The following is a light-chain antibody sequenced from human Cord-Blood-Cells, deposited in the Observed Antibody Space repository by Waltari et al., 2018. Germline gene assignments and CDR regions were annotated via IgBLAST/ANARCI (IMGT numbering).Light chain of an antibody. J-gene: IGKJ2*01. V-gene: IGKV1-33*01. Sequence: DIQMPQSPSSLSASVGDRVTITCQASKDISNSLNWYQQKPGKAPKLLIYDASNLETGGPSRFSGSGSGTDFTFTISSLQPEDIATYYCQQYDNLPYTFGQGTKLEIK. CDR3: QQYDNLPYT. CDR1: KDISNS. CDR2: DAS.